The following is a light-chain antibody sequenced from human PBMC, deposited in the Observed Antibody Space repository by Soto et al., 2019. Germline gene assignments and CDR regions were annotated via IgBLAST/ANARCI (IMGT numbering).Light chain of an antibody. J-gene: IGLJ1*01. CDR2: DVN. V-gene: IGLV2-14*03. Sequence: QSALTQPASVSGSPGQSITISCTGTSSDIGAFTFVSWYQQHPGKVPKLMIFDVNRRPSGVSDRFSGSKSGNTASLTISGLQAEDECDYYCSSYTSISTHVFGSGTKVTVL. CDR1: SSDIGAFTF. CDR3: SSYTSISTHV.